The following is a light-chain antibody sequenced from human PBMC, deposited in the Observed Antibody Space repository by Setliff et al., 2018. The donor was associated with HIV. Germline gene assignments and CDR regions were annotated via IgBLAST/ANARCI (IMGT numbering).Light chain of an antibody. CDR1: SSDVGGYKY. V-gene: IGLV2-14*01. J-gene: IGLJ1*01. CDR2: EVS. CDR3: SSYRSGNTLV. Sequence: QSALAQPASVSGSPGQSITISCTGTSSDVGGYKYVYWYQQHPGKAPKLMIYEVSNRPSGISNRFSDSKSGNTASLTISGLQAEDEADYYCSSYRSGNTLVFGTGTKVTVL.